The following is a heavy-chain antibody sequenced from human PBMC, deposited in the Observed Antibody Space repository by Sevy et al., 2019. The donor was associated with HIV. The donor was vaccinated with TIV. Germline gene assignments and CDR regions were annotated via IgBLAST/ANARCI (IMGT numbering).Heavy chain of an antibody. V-gene: IGHV4-59*03. D-gene: IGHD1-1*01. CDR1: GGSMNKNY. CDR2: VYYDGST. CDR3: ANLKGPNANDGGHFGP. Sequence: SETLSLTCTVSGGSMNKNYWTWIRQPPGKGLEWIGYVYYDGSTNYNPSFESRVTISVNMPKNQFSLNLDPVTAAETALYYGANLKGPNANDGGHFGPWGQGTLVTVSS. J-gene: IGHJ5*02.